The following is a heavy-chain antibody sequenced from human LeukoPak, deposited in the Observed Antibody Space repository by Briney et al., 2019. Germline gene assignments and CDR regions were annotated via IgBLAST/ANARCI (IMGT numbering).Heavy chain of an antibody. J-gene: IGHJ4*02. Sequence: GGSLRLSCAASGFTFSTYSMHWVRQAPGKGLVWVSYIKPDGSDTTYADSVKGRFTISRDNAKNTLYLQMNSLRAEDTAVYYCARDKDWLLYDYWGQGTLVTVSS. CDR2: IKPDGSDT. V-gene: IGHV3-74*01. D-gene: IGHD3/OR15-3a*01. CDR1: GFTFSTYS. CDR3: ARDKDWLLYDY.